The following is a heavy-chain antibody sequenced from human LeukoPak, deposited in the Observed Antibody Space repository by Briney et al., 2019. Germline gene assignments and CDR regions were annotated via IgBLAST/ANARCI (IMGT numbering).Heavy chain of an antibody. V-gene: IGHV3-48*02. J-gene: IGHJ6*02. Sequence: GGSLRLSCAASGFTFSSFGMNWVRQAPGKGLEWVSYISDSSSLTYYADSVKGRFTISRDNAKNSLSLQLNSLRDEGTAVYFCAKVIRGGYGMDVWGQGTTVTVSS. CDR2: ISDSSSLT. D-gene: IGHD3-10*01. CDR3: AKVIRGGYGMDV. CDR1: GFTFSSFG.